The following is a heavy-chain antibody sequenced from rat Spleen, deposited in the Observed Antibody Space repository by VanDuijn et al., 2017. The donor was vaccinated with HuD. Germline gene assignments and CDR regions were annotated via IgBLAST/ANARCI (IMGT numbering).Heavy chain of an antibody. D-gene: IGHD1-2*01. J-gene: IGHJ3*01. V-gene: IGHV5S14*01. CDR2: ISTGGDT. CDR1: GFTFSNYY. CDR3: ARLGITLGAGHWFAY. Sequence: EVQLVESGGGLVQPGRSLKLSCAASGFTFSNYYMAWVRQTPTKGLEWVASISTGGDTYYRDSVKGRFTISRDNAKNTQYLQMDSLRSEDTATYYCARLGITLGAGHWFAYWGQGTLVTVSS.